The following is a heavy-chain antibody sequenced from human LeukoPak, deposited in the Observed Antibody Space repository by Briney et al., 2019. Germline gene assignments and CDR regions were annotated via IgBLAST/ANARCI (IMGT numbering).Heavy chain of an antibody. D-gene: IGHD3-10*01. V-gene: IGHV3-21*01. CDR2: ISSSSSYI. Sequence: GGSLRLSCAASGFTFSSYWMSWVRQAPGKGLEWVSSISSSSSYIYYADSVKGRFTISRDNAKNSLYLQMNSLRAEDTAVYYCARDTNLRGVSWFDPWGQGTLVTVSS. J-gene: IGHJ5*02. CDR3: ARDTNLRGVSWFDP. CDR1: GFTFSSYW.